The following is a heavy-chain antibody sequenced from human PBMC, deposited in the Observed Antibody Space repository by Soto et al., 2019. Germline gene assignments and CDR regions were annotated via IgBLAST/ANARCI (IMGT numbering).Heavy chain of an antibody. V-gene: IGHV3-30*18. CDR2: ISYDGSNK. Sequence: GGSLRLSCAASGFTFSSYGMHWVRQAPGKGLEWVAVISYDGSNKYYADSVKGRFTISRDNSKNRLYLQMNSLRAEDTAVYYCAKERVYGDSSGGHFDYWGQGTLVTVSS. J-gene: IGHJ4*02. D-gene: IGHD4-17*01. CDR1: GFTFSSYG. CDR3: AKERVYGDSSGGHFDY.